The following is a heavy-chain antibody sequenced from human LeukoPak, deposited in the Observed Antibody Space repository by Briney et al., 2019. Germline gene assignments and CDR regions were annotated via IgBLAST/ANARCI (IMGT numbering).Heavy chain of an antibody. D-gene: IGHD5-18*01. V-gene: IGHV3-23*01. CDR1: GFSFSSYA. CDR3: AKECGYNFDYCFDY. CDR2: ISGSGVST. J-gene: IGHJ4*02. Sequence: GGSLRLSCAASGFSFSSYAINWVRQAPGKGLEWVSAISGSGVSTYYADSVKGRFTISRDNSKNTLHLQMNSLRAEDTAVYYCAKECGYNFDYCFDYWGQGTLGTVFS.